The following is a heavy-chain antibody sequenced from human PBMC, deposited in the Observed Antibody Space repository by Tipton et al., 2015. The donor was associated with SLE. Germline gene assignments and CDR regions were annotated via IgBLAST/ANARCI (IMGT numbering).Heavy chain of an antibody. CDR2: IYYSGSP. J-gene: IGHJ2*01. V-gene: IGHV4-39*01. CDR3: ARRGVGATYWYFDL. D-gene: IGHD1-26*01. Sequence: TLSLTCTVSGGSISSSSHYWGWIRQPPGKGLEYIGSIYYSGSPYYNPSLKSRVTISLDTSKNQFSLKLSSVTAADTAVYYCARRGVGATYWYFDLWGRGTLVTVSS. CDR1: GGSISSSSHY.